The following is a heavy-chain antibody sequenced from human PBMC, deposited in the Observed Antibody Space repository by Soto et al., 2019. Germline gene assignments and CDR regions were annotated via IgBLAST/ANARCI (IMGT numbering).Heavy chain of an antibody. J-gene: IGHJ6*03. CDR3: AGGASIVVSTRWLMEV. D-gene: IGHD3-22*01. CDR1: GGSIRSYC. V-gene: IGHV4-59*03. CDR2: ICNSGTT. Sequence: SETLSLTCTVSGGSIRSYCWTWIRQPPGEGLEWIGCICNSGTTNYNPSLKSRVAISIDSQKSQFSLQLSSVTVADTAFYYCAGGASIVVSTRWLMEVWCKGTTVTVS.